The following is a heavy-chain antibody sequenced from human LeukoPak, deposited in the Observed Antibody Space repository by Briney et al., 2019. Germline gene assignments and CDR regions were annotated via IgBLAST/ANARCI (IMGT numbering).Heavy chain of an antibody. J-gene: IGHJ3*02. CDR3: ARISLDPLPKAFDI. D-gene: IGHD2-21*02. Sequence: PSETLSLTCTVSGGSVSSGSYHWSWIRQPPGKGLEWIGYIHYTGSTNYNPSLMSRVTISVDTSKNQFSLKLSSVTAADTAVYYCARISLDPLPKAFDIWGQGAMVTVSS. CDR1: GGSVSSGSYH. CDR2: IHYTGST. V-gene: IGHV4-61*01.